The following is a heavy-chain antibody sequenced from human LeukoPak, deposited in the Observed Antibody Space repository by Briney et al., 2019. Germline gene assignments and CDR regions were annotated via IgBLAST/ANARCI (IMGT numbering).Heavy chain of an antibody. CDR1: GFTVSSNY. V-gene: IGHV3-66*02. D-gene: IGHD2-21*01. CDR3: ARDRSIEEALDAFDI. Sequence: GGSLRLSCAASGFTVSSNYMSWVRQAPGKGLEWVSVIYSGGSTYYADSVKGRFTISRDNSKNTLYLQMNSLRAEDTAVYYCARDRSIEEALDAFDIWGQGTMVTASS. J-gene: IGHJ3*02. CDR2: IYSGGST.